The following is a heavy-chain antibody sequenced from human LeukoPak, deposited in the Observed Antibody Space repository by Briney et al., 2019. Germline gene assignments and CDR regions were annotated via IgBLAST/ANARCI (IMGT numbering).Heavy chain of an antibody. D-gene: IGHD3-22*01. CDR2: IKQDGSEK. J-gene: IGHJ4*02. Sequence: PGGSLRLSCAASGFTFSSYWMSWVRQAPGKGLEWVANIKQDGSEKYYVDSVKGRFTISRDNAKNSLYLQMNSLRAEDTAVYYCARGSSSSRYYYYFDYWGQGTLVTVSS. CDR1: GFTFSSYW. CDR3: ARGSSSSRYYYYFDY. V-gene: IGHV3-7*01.